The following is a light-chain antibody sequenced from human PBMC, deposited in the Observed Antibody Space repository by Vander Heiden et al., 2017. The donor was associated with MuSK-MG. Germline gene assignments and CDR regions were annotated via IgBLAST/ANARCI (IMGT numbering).Light chain of an antibody. CDR3: AAGDSSLNGLV. Sequence: QSVLTQPPSASRTPGPRVTIPCSGSRSNIGSNTVYWYQQHPGPAPKLLIYSNSQRPSGVPDRFSGSRSGTTASLAISGLQAEEEADYYCAAGDSSLNGLVFGGGTKLTVL. J-gene: IGLJ2*01. V-gene: IGLV1-44*01. CDR2: SNS. CDR1: RSNIGSNT.